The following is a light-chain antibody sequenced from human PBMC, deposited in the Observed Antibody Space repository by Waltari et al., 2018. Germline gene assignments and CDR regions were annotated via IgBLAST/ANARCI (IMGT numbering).Light chain of an antibody. CDR2: KDR. J-gene: IGLJ2*01. CDR1: AFPKQY. Sequence: SYELTQPPSVSVSPGQTARITCSGDAFPKQYVYWDQQKSGQAPILVMYKDRERPSGIPERFSGSSSGTTVTLTISGVQAEDEADYYCQSGDNSGTNRVLFGGGTKLTVL. CDR3: QSGDNSGTNRVL. V-gene: IGLV3-25*03.